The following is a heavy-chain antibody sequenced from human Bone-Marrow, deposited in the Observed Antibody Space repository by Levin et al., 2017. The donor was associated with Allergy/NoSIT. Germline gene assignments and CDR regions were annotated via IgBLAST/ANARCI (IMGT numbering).Heavy chain of an antibody. D-gene: IGHD2-21*02. CDR2: IYYSGST. V-gene: IGHV4-59*01. J-gene: IGHJ1*01. CDR3: ARGPGVVTAEH. Sequence: PSETLSLTCTVSGGSISSYYWSWIRQPPGKGLEWIGYIYYSGSTNYNPSLKSRVTISVDTSKNQFSLKLSSVTAADTAVYYCARGPGVVTAEHWGQGTLVTVSS. CDR1: GGSISSYY.